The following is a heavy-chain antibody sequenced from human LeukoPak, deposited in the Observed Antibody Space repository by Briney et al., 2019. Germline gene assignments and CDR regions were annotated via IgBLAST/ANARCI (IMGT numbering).Heavy chain of an antibody. CDR1: GYTFTSYG. D-gene: IGHD2-2*01. V-gene: IGHV1-18*01. CDR2: ISAYNGNT. Sequence: ASVKVSCKASGYTFTSYGISWVRQAPGQGLEWMGWISAYNGNTNYAQKFQGRVTMTRDTSISTAYMELSRLRSDDTAVYYCARGYAGKSFKYFQHWGQGTLVTVSS. J-gene: IGHJ1*01. CDR3: ARGYAGKSFKYFQH.